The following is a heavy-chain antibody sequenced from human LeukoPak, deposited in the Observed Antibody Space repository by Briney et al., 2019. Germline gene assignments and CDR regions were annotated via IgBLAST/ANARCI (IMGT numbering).Heavy chain of an antibody. D-gene: IGHD1-26*01. CDR2: IYYSGST. V-gene: IGHV4-39*01. J-gene: IGHJ4*02. CDR1: GGSIISSSYY. CDR3: ARIVGATPGPLDY. Sequence: PSETLSLTCTVSGGSIISSSYYWGWIRQPPGKGLEWIGSIYYSGSTYYNPSLKSRATISVDTSKNQFSLKLSSVTAADTAVYYCARIVGATPGPLDYWGQGTLVTVSS.